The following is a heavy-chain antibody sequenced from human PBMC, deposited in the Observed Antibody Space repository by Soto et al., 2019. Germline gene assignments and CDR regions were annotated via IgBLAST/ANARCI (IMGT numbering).Heavy chain of an antibody. CDR2: IHYSGST. Sequence: TSETLSLTCTVSGGSISSGDYYWSWIRQPPGKGLEWIGYIHYSGSTYHNPSLKSRVTISVDTSKNQFSLKLTSVTAADTAVYYCGRAHRDLQQLVPYYYSMDVWGQGTTVTVSS. V-gene: IGHV4-30-4*01. CDR3: GRAHRDLQQLVPYYYSMDV. CDR1: GGSISSGDYY. J-gene: IGHJ6*02. D-gene: IGHD6-13*01.